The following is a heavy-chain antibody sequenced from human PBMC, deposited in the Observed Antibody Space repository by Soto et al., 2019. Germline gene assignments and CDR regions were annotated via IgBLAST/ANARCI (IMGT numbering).Heavy chain of an antibody. CDR2: INPADSDI. Sequence: XGSLKISCQGSGYSFTSNWIGWVRQMPGKGLEWMGIINPADSDIKYSPSFQGQVTISADKSIGTAYLQWSSLKASDTAMYYCARHQRDDASRKIDCWGQGTLVTV. D-gene: IGHD3-16*01. CDR1: GYSFTSNW. CDR3: ARHQRDDASRKIDC. J-gene: IGHJ4*02. V-gene: IGHV5-51*01.